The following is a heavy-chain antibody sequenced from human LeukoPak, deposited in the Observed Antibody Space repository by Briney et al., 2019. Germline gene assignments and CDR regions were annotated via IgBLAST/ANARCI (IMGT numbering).Heavy chain of an antibody. V-gene: IGHV4-4*07. CDR2: FYASGSP. Sequence: SETLSLTCTVSGVSISSYFWTWIRQPAGKGLEWIGRFYASGSPNYNPSLKSRVTMSVDMSKNQFSLRLTSVTAADTAVYYCARGYGEATREALDIWGLGTMVTVSS. CDR1: GVSISSYF. CDR3: ARGYGEATREALDI. D-gene: IGHD4/OR15-4a*01. J-gene: IGHJ3*02.